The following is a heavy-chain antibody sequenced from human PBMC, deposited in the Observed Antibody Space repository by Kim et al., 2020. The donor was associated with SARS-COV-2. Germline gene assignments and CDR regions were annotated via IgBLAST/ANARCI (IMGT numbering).Heavy chain of an antibody. D-gene: IGHD2-2*01. Sequence: PSLKTRVNISADTSNNQFSLKLRSVTAAGTAVYYCARYCSTTSCYGAMDVWGKGTTVTVSS. V-gene: IGHV4-39*01. CDR3: ARYCSTTSCYGAMDV. J-gene: IGHJ6*04.